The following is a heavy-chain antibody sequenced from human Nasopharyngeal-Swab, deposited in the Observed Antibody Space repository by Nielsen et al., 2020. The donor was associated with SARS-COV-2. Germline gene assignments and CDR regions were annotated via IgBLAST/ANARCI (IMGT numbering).Heavy chain of an antibody. J-gene: IGHJ6*02. Sequence: SETLSLTCTVSGGSISSYYWSWIRQPAGKGLEWIGRIYTSGSTNYNPSLKSRVTISVDTSKNQFSLKLSPVTAADTAVYYCAGGSRIAAAGKRGGVHYYYGMDVWGQGTTVTVSS. CDR2: IYTSGST. V-gene: IGHV4-4*07. D-gene: IGHD6-13*01. CDR1: GGSISSYY. CDR3: AGGSRIAAAGKRGGVHYYYGMDV.